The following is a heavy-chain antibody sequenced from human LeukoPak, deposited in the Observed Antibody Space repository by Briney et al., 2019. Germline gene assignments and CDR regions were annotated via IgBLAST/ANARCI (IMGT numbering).Heavy chain of an antibody. D-gene: IGHD2-15*01. CDR2: INPNSGGT. V-gene: IGHV1-2*02. J-gene: IGHJ5*02. Sequence: ASVKVSCKASGYTFTGYYMHWVRQAPGQGLEWMGWINPNSGGTNYAQTFQGRVTMTRDTSISTAYMELSRLRSDDTAVYYCARDRVVVAATHHWFDPWGQGTLVTVSS. CDR3: ARDRVVVAATHHWFDP. CDR1: GYTFTGYY.